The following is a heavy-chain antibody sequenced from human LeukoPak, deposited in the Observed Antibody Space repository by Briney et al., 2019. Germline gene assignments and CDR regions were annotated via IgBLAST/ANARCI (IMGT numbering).Heavy chain of an antibody. J-gene: IGHJ4*02. CDR3: ARRVLGAVGYFDY. CDR1: GFIFTTYA. V-gene: IGHV3-23*05. CDR2: VSSSGSDT. Sequence: GGSLRLSCAASGFIFTTYAMGWVRQLPGRGLEWVSSVSSSGSDTYYTSSVKGRFTISRDNSKNTLYLQVNSLRVEDTAVYYCARRVLGAVGYFDYWGQGALVTVSS. D-gene: IGHD4-23*01.